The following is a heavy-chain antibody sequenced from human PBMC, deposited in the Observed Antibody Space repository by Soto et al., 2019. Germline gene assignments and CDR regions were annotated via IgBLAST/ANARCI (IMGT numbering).Heavy chain of an antibody. CDR1: GFTVSSNY. V-gene: IGHV3-66*01. D-gene: IGHD4-17*01. CDR2: IYSGGST. CDR3: ARDFSGDPTRNWFDP. Sequence: EVQLVESGGGLVQPGGSLRLSCAASGFTVSSNYMSWVRQAPGKGLEWVSVIYSGGSTYYADSVKGRFTISRDNSKNTLYLQMNSPRAEDTAVYYCARDFSGDPTRNWFDPWGQGTLVTVSS. J-gene: IGHJ5*02.